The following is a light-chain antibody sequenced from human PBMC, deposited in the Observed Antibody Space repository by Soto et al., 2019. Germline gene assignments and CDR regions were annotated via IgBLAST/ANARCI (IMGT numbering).Light chain of an antibody. J-gene: IGLJ1*01. CDR2: SVS. V-gene: IGLV2-14*01. CDR3: ISYTVSRSYV. CDR1: SIDIGTYDN. Sequence: QSALTRPASVSGSPGQSITVCCSGTSIDIGTYDNVALVQQTLGRTPKLVIYSVSDRPSGVSYRFAGSKSGNTASLTISGLQADDEADYYCISYTVSRSYVFGTGTKVTVL.